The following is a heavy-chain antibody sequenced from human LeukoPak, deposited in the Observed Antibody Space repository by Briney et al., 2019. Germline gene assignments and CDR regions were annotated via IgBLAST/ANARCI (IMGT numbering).Heavy chain of an antibody. V-gene: IGHV3-23*01. CDR3: AKGFQTYGELSFDG. CDR1: EFIFSNFA. CDR2: VSGSATNT. Sequence: QPGGSLRLSCAASEFIFSNFAMSWVRQAPGKGLECDSTVSGSATNTYYADSGKGRFTVSRDNSKNTLYLQMNSLRADDTSVYYCAKGFQTYGELSFDGWGQGTLVTVSS. D-gene: IGHD4-17*01. J-gene: IGHJ4*02.